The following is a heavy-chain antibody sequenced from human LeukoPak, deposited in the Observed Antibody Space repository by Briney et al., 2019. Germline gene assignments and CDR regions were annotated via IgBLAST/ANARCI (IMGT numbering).Heavy chain of an antibody. CDR2: IKSGSDT. CDR3: AREPWGAKGAAWGMDV. J-gene: IGHJ6*02. D-gene: IGHD1-26*01. V-gene: IGHV3-53*01. Sequence: GGSLRLSCAASGFTVSNNYMSWVRQAPGKGLEWVSTIKSGSDTYYADSVKGRFTISRDNSKNTLYLQMNSLRAEDTAVYYCAREPWGAKGAAWGMDVWGQGTAVTVSS. CDR1: GFTVSNNY.